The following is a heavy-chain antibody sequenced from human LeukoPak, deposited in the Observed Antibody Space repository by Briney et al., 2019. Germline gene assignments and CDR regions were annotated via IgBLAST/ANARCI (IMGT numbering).Heavy chain of an antibody. CDR1: GFTFSSYA. V-gene: IGHV3-23*01. D-gene: IGHD3-10*02. J-gene: IGHJ6*04. Sequence: GGSLRLSCAASGFTFSSYAMSWVRQAPGKGLEWVSGMSGSGGSTYYADSVKGRFTISRDNAKNSLYLQMNSLRAEDTAVYYCAELGITMIGGVWGKGTTVTISS. CDR2: MSGSGGST. CDR3: AELGITMIGGV.